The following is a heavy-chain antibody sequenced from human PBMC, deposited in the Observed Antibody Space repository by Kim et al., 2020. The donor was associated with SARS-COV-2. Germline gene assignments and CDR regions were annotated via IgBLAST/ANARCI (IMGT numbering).Heavy chain of an antibody. CDR2: ISAYNGNT. V-gene: IGHV1-18*01. D-gene: IGHD2-2*01. J-gene: IGHJ6*02. CDR3: ARDIVVVPAAIPSDYYYYYGMDG. Sequence: ASVKVSCKASGYTFTSYGISWVRQAPGQGLEWMGWISAYNGNTNDAQKLQGRVTMTTDTSTSTAYMELRSLRSDDTAVYYCARDIVVVPAAIPSDYYYYYGMDGWGQGTTVTVSS. CDR1: GYTFTSYG.